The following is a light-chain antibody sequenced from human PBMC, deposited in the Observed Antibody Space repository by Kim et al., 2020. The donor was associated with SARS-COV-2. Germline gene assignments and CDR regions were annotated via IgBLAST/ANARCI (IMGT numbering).Light chain of an antibody. CDR3: QSYDSSLSGWV. J-gene: IGLJ2*01. CDR2: GNS. Sequence: QRVTITCTGSSSNIGAGYDVHWYQQLPGTAPKLLIYGNSNRPSGVPDRFSGSKSCTSASLAITGLQAEDEADYYCQSYDSSLSGWVFGGGTKLTVL. V-gene: IGLV1-40*01. CDR1: SSNIGAGYD.